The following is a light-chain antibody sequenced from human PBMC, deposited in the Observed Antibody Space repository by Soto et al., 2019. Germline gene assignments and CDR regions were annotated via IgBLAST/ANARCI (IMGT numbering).Light chain of an antibody. V-gene: IGLV2-14*01. J-gene: IGLJ2*01. CDR3: SSYTSSTTSVV. CDR2: EVS. CDR1: SSDVGGHKY. Sequence: QSVLTQAASVSGSPGQSITISCTGTSSDVGGHKYVSWYQQHPDKAPKVLIFEVSNRPSGISNRFSGSKSGNTASLTISGLQAEDEADYYCSSYTSSTTSVVFGGGTKVTVL.